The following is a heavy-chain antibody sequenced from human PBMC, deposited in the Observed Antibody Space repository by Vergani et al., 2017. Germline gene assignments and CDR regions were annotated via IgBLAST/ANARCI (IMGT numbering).Heavy chain of an antibody. CDR1: GFTFSSRA. J-gene: IGHJ4*02. CDR3: AGPQGTSAYYYGGFDY. Sequence: EVQLLQSEGAVVQPGGSLRLSCVASGFTFSSRAMSWVRQGHGQGLEWVSTISSDGGSTYYADSVKGRFTISRDNSKNTLSLQMNSLTAEDTAIYYCAGPQGTSAYYYGGFDYWGQGILVTVSS. D-gene: IGHD3-22*01. V-gene: IGHV3-23*01. CDR2: ISSDGGST.